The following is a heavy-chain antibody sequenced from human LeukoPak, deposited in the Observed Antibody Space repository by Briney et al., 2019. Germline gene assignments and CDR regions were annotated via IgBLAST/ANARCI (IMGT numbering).Heavy chain of an antibody. J-gene: IGHJ4*02. CDR1: GGSISGGGYY. Sequence: SETLSLTCTVSGGSISGGGYYWSWIRQPPGKGLEWIGYIYYSGSTYYNPSLKSRLTISVDTSKNQFSLKLTSVTAADTAIYYCARVQMGGGTYIFGYWGQGTLVTVSS. CDR2: IYYSGST. D-gene: IGHD1-26*01. CDR3: ARVQMGGGTYIFGY. V-gene: IGHV4-30-4*08.